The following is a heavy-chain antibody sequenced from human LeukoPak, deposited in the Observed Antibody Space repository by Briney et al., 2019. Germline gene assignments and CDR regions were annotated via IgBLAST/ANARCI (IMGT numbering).Heavy chain of an antibody. J-gene: IGHJ4*02. V-gene: IGHV4-59*01. CDR2: IYYTGST. CDR1: GGSISSFY. CDR3: ARSMGDFDF. Sequence: PSETLSPTCTVSGGSISSFYWSWIRQPPGKGLEWIGYIYYTGSTSYNPSLKSRVTMSVDTSKSEFSLKLSSVTAADTAVYYCARSMGDFDFWGQGTLVTVSS. D-gene: IGHD2/OR15-2a*01.